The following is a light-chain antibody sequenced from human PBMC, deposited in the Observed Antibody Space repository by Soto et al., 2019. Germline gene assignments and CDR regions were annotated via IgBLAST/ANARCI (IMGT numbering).Light chain of an antibody. CDR1: QGVSSN. V-gene: IGKV3-11*01. Sequence: EIVLTQSPATLSLSPGERVTLSCRASQGVSSNVAWYQQKPGQAPRLLIYDASTRATGISARFSGSGSGTDFTLTISSLESEDFAVYYCQQRETFGQGTRLEI. J-gene: IGKJ5*01. CDR3: QQRET. CDR2: DAS.